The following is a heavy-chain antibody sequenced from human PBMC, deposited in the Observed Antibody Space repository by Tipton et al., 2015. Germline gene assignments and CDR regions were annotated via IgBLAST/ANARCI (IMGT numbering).Heavy chain of an antibody. Sequence: GLVKPSETLSLTCGVSGYFTSSGHFWGWARQTPGKGLEWIGSISHSGNTYYNPSPKSRVTMSRDTSKNQFSLKLTSVTAADTAVYYCARDKERWLQYWAFDIWGQGTMVTVSS. CDR1: GYFTSSGHF. D-gene: IGHD5-24*01. CDR3: ARDKERWLQYWAFDI. J-gene: IGHJ3*02. V-gene: IGHV4-38-2*02. CDR2: ISHSGNT.